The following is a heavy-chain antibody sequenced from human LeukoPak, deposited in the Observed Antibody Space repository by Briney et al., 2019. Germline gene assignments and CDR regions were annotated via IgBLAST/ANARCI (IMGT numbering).Heavy chain of an antibody. Sequence: GGSLRLSCAASGFTVSSNYMSWVRQAPGKGLEWVSVIYSGGSTYYADSVKGRFTISRDNSKNTLYLQMNSLRAEDTAVYYCASRGYSGYDPGGFFDYWGQGTLVTVSS. CDR1: GFTVSSNY. D-gene: IGHD5-12*01. V-gene: IGHV3-66*01. CDR2: IYSGGST. CDR3: ASRGYSGYDPGGFFDY. J-gene: IGHJ4*02.